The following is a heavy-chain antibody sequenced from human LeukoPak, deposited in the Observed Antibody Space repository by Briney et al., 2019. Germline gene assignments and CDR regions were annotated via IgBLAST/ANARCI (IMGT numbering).Heavy chain of an antibody. CDR2: IIPIFGTA. Sequence: GASVMVSCKASGGTFSSYAISWVRQAPGQGLEWMGGIIPIFGTANYAQKFQGRVTITADESTSTAYMELSSLRSEDTAVYYCARWREWELDYWGQGTLVTVSS. V-gene: IGHV1-69*01. CDR3: ARWREWELDY. J-gene: IGHJ4*02. D-gene: IGHD1-26*01. CDR1: GGTFSSYA.